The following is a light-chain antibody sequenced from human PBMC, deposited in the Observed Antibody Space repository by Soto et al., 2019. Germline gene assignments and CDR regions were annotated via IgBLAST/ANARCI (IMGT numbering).Light chain of an antibody. J-gene: IGLJ1*01. CDR2: EVS. CDR3: SSYTRSITPSV. V-gene: IGLV2-14*01. Sequence: QSALTQPASMSGSPGQSIIISCTGTSSDVGGYNYVSWYQRHPGNAPKLMIDEVSNRPSGVSNRFSGSKSGNTASLTMSGLQAEDEADYYCSSYTRSITPSVFGTGTKVTVL. CDR1: SSDVGGYNY.